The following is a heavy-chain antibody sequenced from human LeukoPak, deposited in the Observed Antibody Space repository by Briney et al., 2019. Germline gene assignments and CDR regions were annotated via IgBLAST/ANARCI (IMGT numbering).Heavy chain of an antibody. CDR3: ARWADYYDSSGLYYYYYYGMDV. CDR1: GFTFSSYA. CDR2: ISYDGSNK. V-gene: IGHV3-30*04. J-gene: IGHJ6*02. Sequence: GGSLRLSCAASGFTFSSYAMHWVRQAPGKGLEWVAVISYDGSNKYYADSVKGRFTISRDNSKNTLYLQMNSLRAEDTAVYYCARWADYYDSSGLYYYYYYGMDVWGQGTTVTVSS. D-gene: IGHD3-22*01.